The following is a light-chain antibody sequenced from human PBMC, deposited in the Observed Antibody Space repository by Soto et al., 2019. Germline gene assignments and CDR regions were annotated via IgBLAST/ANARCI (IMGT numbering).Light chain of an antibody. J-gene: IGLJ3*02. CDR1: SSDVGDYNY. CDR3: SSYTSSKTLV. Sequence: QSALTQPASVSGSPGQSITISCTGTSSDVGDYNYVSWYQQHPGKAPKLMIYEVSNRPSGISNRFSGSKSGNTAFLTISGLQAEDEADYYCSSYTSSKTLVFGGGTKLTVL. CDR2: EVS. V-gene: IGLV2-14*01.